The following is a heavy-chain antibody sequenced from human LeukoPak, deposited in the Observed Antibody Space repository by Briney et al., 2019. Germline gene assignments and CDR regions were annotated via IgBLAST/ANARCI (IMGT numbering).Heavy chain of an antibody. CDR3: AKERIAVAGTPCFEY. Sequence: GGSLRLSCAASGFTFSSYEMNWVRQAPGKGLEWVSYISSSGSTIYYAESVKGRFTISRDNSKNTLYLQMNSLRAEDTAVYYCAKERIAVAGTPCFEYWGQGTLVTVSS. CDR2: ISSSGSTI. D-gene: IGHD6-19*01. V-gene: IGHV3-48*03. CDR1: GFTFSSYE. J-gene: IGHJ4*02.